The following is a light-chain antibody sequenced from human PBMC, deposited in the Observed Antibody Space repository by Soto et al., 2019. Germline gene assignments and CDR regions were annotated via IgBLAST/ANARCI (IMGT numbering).Light chain of an antibody. Sequence: ETVLMQSPDTLSLSPGEGATLSCRASQTVRASQLAWYLQKPGQSPRLLIYGVSNRATDIPDRFGGSGSGTDFTLTISRLEPEDCAVYYCHQYSNPPHTFGQGTKLEIK. CDR1: QTVRASQ. CDR3: HQYSNPPHT. J-gene: IGKJ2*01. V-gene: IGKV3-20*01. CDR2: GVS.